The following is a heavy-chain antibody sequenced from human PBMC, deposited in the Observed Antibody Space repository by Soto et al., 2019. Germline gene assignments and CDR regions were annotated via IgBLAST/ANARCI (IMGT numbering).Heavy chain of an antibody. D-gene: IGHD3-10*01. CDR1: GGSFSGYY. CDR2: INHSGST. Sequence: QVQLQQWGAGLLKPSETLSLTCAVYGGSFSGYYWSWIRQPPGKGLEWIGEINHSGSTNYNPSLKSRVTISVDTSKNQFSLKLSSVTAADTAVYYCARGVRGANWGQGTLVTVSS. J-gene: IGHJ4*02. V-gene: IGHV4-34*01. CDR3: ARGVRGAN.